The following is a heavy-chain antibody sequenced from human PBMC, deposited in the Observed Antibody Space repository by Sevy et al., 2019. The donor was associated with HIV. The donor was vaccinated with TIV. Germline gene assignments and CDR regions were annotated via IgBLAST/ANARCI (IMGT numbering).Heavy chain of an antibody. Sequence: SETLSLTCTVSGGSISSGSYYWSWIRQPAGKGLEWIGRIYTSGSTNYNPSLKSRVTMSVDTSKNQFSLKLSSVTAADTAVYYCARLSPKTRDGYNYHYFDYWGQGTLVTVSS. V-gene: IGHV4-61*02. D-gene: IGHD1-1*01. CDR2: IYTSGST. CDR3: ARLSPKTRDGYNYHYFDY. CDR1: GGSISSGSYY. J-gene: IGHJ4*02.